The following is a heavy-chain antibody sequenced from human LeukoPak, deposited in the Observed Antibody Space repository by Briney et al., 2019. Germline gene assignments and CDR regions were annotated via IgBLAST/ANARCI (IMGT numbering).Heavy chain of an antibody. CDR2: INSRGNYI. Sequence: GGSLRLSCAASGFDFSIYGMNWVRQAPGKGLEWVSSINSRGNYIYYSDSLKGRFTISRDNARSSLYLQMSSLRAEDTAVYYCARRGEHGSGSDWLWGQGTLVTVSS. V-gene: IGHV3-21*01. CDR3: ARRGEHGSGSDWL. J-gene: IGHJ4*02. CDR1: GFDFSIYG. D-gene: IGHD3-10*01.